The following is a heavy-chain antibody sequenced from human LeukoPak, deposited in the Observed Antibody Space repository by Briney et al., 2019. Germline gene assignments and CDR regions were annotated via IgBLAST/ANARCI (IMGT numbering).Heavy chain of an antibody. Sequence: GGSLRLSCAASGFTFSSYWMSRVRQAPGKGLEWVANIKQDGSEKYYVDSVKGRFTISRDNAKNSLYLQMNSLRAEDTAVYYCARDPIAVAGPRFDYWGQGTLVTVSS. CDR2: IKQDGSEK. CDR3: ARDPIAVAGPRFDY. D-gene: IGHD6-19*01. V-gene: IGHV3-7*01. CDR1: GFTFSSYW. J-gene: IGHJ4*02.